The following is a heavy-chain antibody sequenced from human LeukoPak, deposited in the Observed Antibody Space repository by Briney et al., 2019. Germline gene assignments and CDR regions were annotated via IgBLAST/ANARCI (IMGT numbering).Heavy chain of an antibody. V-gene: IGHV4-34*01. Sequence: SETLSLTCAVYGGSFSGYYWSWIRQPPGKGLEWIGSIYYSGSTYYNPSLKSRVTISVDTSKNQFSLKLSSVTAADTAVYYCARHGSSSSGGYYYYYYMDVWGKGTTVTVSS. D-gene: IGHD6-6*01. J-gene: IGHJ6*03. CDR3: ARHGSSSSGGYYYYYYMDV. CDR1: GGSFSGYY. CDR2: IYYSGST.